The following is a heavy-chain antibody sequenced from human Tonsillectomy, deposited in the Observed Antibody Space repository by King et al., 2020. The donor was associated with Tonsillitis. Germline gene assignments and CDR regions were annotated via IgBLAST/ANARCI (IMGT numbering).Heavy chain of an antibody. V-gene: IGHV3-48*02. CDR3: ARDWRRRSGSYYYYYGMDV. D-gene: IGHD1-26*01. Sequence: VQLVESGGGLVQPGGSLRLSCAASGFTFSSYSMNWVRQAPGKGLEWVSYISSSSSTIYYADSVKGRFTISRENAKNSLYLQMNTLRDEDTAVYYCARDWRRRSGSYYYYYGMDVWGQGTTVTVSS. J-gene: IGHJ6*02. CDR2: ISSSSSTI. CDR1: GFTFSSYS.